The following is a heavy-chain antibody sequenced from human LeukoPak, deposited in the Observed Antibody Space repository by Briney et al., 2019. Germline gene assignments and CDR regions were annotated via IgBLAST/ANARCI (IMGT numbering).Heavy chain of an antibody. CDR2: ISISGTTI. CDR1: GFTFSDYY. D-gene: IGHD3-9*01. Sequence: GGSLRLSCAASGFTFSDYYMSWIRQAPGKGLEWVSYISISGTTIHYADSVKGRFTISRDNAKNSLCLQMNSLRAEDTAVYYCARGFNVLRYFDWLYWGQGTLVTVSS. V-gene: IGHV3-11*04. CDR3: ARGFNVLRYFDWLY. J-gene: IGHJ4*02.